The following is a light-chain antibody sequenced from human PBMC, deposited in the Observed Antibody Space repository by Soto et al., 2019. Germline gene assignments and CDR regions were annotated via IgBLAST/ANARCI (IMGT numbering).Light chain of an antibody. V-gene: IGKV1-5*01. Sequence: FQMTQSPSILSASVGDSVTITCRASHSVSRWLAWYQQKPGKAPKLLIYDASSLNSGVPSRFSGSQSGTEFTLTITSLLPDDFATYFCQQYSSYSLPTFGGGTKVDIK. CDR1: HSVSRW. CDR2: DAS. J-gene: IGKJ4*01. CDR3: QQYSSYSLPT.